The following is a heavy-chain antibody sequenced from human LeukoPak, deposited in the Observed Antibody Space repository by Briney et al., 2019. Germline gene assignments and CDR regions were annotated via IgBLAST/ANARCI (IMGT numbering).Heavy chain of an antibody. J-gene: IGHJ4*02. CDR3: ANGIPAAEPFDY. CDR2: ISGSGGST. CDR1: GFTFSSYA. V-gene: IGHV3-23*01. Sequence: GGSLRLSCAASGFTFSSYAMSWVRQAPGKGLEWVSTISGSGGSTYYADSVKGRFTISRDNSKNTLYLQMNSLRVEDTAIYNCANGIPAAEPFDYWGQGTLVTVSS. D-gene: IGHD2-2*01.